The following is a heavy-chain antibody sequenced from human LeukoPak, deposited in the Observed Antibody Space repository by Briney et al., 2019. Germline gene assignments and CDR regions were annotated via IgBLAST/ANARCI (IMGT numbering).Heavy chain of an antibody. CDR1: GYTFINFA. J-gene: IGHJ4*02. CDR3: ARGPRAAADDY. Sequence: ASVKVSCKASGYTFINFAINWGRQAPGQRPEWMGWINAGNGNTKYSQKFQGRVTITRDTSASTAYMELSSLTSEDTAVYYCARGPRAAADDYWGQGALVSVSS. CDR2: INAGNGNT. D-gene: IGHD6-13*01. V-gene: IGHV1-3*01.